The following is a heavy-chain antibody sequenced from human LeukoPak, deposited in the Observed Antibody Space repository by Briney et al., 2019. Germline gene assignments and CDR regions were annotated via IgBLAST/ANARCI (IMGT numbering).Heavy chain of an antibody. CDR2: IYYSGST. D-gene: IGHD3-10*01. CDR3: ARNRYYYGSGNYAVPNWFDP. J-gene: IGHJ5*02. V-gene: IGHV4-39*01. CDR1: GGSISSNSFY. Sequence: SETLSLTFTVSGGSISSNSFYWGWIRQPPGKGLEWIGSIYYSGSTYYNPSLKSRVTISVDTSKNQFSLKLSSVTVADTAVYYCARNRYYYGSGNYAVPNWFDPWGKGTLVTVSS.